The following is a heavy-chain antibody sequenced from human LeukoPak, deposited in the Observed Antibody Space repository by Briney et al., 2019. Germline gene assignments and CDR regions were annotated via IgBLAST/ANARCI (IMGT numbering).Heavy chain of an antibody. J-gene: IGHJ4*02. CDR2: IIPIFGTA. V-gene: IGHV1-69*13. CDR1: GGTFISYA. Sequence: SVKVSCKASGGTFISYAISWVRQAPGQGLEWMGGIIPIFGTANYAQKFQGRVTITADESTSTAYMELSSLRSEDTAVYYCARCVAVAGTCGYWGQGTLVTVSS. CDR3: ARCVAVAGTCGY. D-gene: IGHD6-19*01.